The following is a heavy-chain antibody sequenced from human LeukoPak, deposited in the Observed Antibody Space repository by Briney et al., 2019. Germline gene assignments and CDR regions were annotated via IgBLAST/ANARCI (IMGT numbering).Heavy chain of an antibody. CDR2: INPNSGGT. CDR1: GYTFTGYY. D-gene: IGHD6-13*01. V-gene: IGHV1-2*02. Sequence: GASVKVSCKASGYTFTGYYMHWVRQAPGQGLEWMGWINPNSGGTNYAQKFQGRVTMTRDTSISTAYMELSRLRSDGTAVYYCARDVDSSSWYAFDPWGQGTLVTVSS. J-gene: IGHJ5*02. CDR3: ARDVDSSSWYAFDP.